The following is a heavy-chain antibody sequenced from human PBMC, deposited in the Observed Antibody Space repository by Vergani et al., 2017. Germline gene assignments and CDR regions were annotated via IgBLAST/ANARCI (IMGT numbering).Heavy chain of an antibody. D-gene: IGHD2-2*01. CDR2: IYTSGST. Sequence: QVQLQESGPGLVKPSETLSLTCTVSGGSISSYYWSWIRQPAGKGLEWIGRIYTSGSTNYNPSLKSRVTMSVDTSKIPFSLKLSSVTAADTAVYYCARGIPGYCSSTSCYWFGPWGQGTLVTVSS. V-gene: IGHV4-4*07. J-gene: IGHJ5*02. CDR3: ARGIPGYCSSTSCYWFGP. CDR1: GGSISSYY.